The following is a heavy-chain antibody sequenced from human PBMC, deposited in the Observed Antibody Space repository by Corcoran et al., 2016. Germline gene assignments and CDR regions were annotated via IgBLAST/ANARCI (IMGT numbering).Heavy chain of an antibody. CDR1: GYTFTGYY. Sequence: QVQLVQSGAEVKKPGASVKVSCKASGYTFTGYYMLWVRQAPGQGLEWMGWINPNSGGTNYAQKFQGRVTMTRDTSISTAYMELSRLRSDDTAVYYCARDDIVVVPAAPGILYWGQGTLVTVSS. CDR2: INPNSGGT. J-gene: IGHJ4*02. CDR3: ARDDIVVVPAAPGILY. D-gene: IGHD2-2*01. V-gene: IGHV1-2*02.